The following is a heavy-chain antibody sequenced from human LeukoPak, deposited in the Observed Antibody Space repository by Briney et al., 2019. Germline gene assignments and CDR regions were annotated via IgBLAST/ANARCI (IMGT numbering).Heavy chain of an antibody. V-gene: IGHV4-34*01. Sequence: PSETLSLTCAVYGGSFSGYYWSWIRQPPGKGLEWIGEINHSGSTNYNPSLKSRVNTSVDTSKNQFSLKLSSVTAADTAVYYCARGRGIVGATYFDYWGQGTLVTVSS. CDR3: ARGRGIVGATYFDY. CDR1: GGSFSGYY. D-gene: IGHD1-26*01. CDR2: INHSGST. J-gene: IGHJ4*02.